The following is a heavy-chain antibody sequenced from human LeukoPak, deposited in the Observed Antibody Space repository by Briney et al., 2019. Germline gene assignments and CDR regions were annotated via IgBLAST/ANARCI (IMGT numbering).Heavy chain of an antibody. CDR2: IYHSGST. CDR3: TSSWYYYYYMDV. V-gene: IGHV4-38-2*02. D-gene: IGHD6-13*01. J-gene: IGHJ6*03. CDR1: GYSISSGYY. Sequence: KPSETLSLTCTVSGYSISSGYYWGWIRQPPGKGLEWIGSIYHSGSTYYNSSLKSRVTISVDTSKNQFSLKLSSVTAADTAVYYCTSSWYYYYYMDVWGKGTTVTVSS.